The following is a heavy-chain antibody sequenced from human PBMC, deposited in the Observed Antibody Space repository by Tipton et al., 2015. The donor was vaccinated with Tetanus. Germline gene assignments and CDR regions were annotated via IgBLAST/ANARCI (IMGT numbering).Heavy chain of an antibody. CDR3: ASAAAGWYY. Sequence: SLRLSCAASGFTFDDYAMHWVRQAPGKGLEWVSGISWNSGSIGYADSVKGRFTISRDNAKNSLYLQMNSLRAEDTALYYCASAAAGWYYWGQGTLVTVSS. CDR2: ISWNSGSI. V-gene: IGHV3-9*01. CDR1: GFTFDDYA. D-gene: IGHD6-13*01. J-gene: IGHJ4*02.